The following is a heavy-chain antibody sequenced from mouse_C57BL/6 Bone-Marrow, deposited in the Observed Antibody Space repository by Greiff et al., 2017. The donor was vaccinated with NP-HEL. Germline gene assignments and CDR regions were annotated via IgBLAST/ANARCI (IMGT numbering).Heavy chain of an antibody. Sequence: QVQLQQSGAELAKPGASVTLSCKASGYTFTSYGMHWVKQRPGQGLEWIGYINPSSGYTTYNQKFKDKATLTADKSSSTAYMQLSSLTYEDSAVYYCAREDEGYSNPFYYYAMDYWGQGTSVTVSS. CDR1: GYTFTSYG. J-gene: IGHJ4*01. CDR3: AREDEGYSNPFYYYAMDY. D-gene: IGHD2-5*01. CDR2: INPSSGYT. V-gene: IGHV1-7*01.